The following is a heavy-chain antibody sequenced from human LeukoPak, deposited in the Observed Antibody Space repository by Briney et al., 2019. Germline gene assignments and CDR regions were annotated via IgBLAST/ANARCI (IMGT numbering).Heavy chain of an antibody. V-gene: IGHV1-46*01. D-gene: IGHD2-15*01. CDR2: INPSGGRT. CDR3: ARRYCSGGSCYPGWFDP. CDR1: GYTFTSYY. Sequence: ASVKVSCKASGYTFTSYYMYWVRQAPGQGLEWMGIINPSGGRTSYAQKFQGRVTMTRDMSTSTVYMELSSLRSEDTAVYYCARRYCSGGSCYPGWFDPWGQGTLVTVSS. J-gene: IGHJ5*02.